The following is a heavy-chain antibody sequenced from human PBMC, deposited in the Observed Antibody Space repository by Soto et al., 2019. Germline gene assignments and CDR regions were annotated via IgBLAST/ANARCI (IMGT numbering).Heavy chain of an antibody. CDR1: GYTFTSYG. J-gene: IGHJ5*02. CDR2: ISAYNGNT. Sequence: QVQLVQSGAEVKKPGASVKVSCKASGYTFTSYGISWVRQAPGQGLEWMGWISAYNGNTNYAQKLQGRVTMTTDTSTSTAYMELRSLXSXDTAVYYCASHFDGGTRIAARGGVGWFDPWGQGTLVTVSS. CDR3: ASHFDGGTRIAARGGVGWFDP. D-gene: IGHD6-25*01. V-gene: IGHV1-18*01.